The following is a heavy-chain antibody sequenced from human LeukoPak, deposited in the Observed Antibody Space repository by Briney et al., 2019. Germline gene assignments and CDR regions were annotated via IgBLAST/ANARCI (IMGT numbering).Heavy chain of an antibody. CDR1: GSTFNTYY. CDR3: AAVYIVVVPAAYGDGAFDI. V-gene: IGHV1-46*02. Sequence: ASVKVSCKASGSTFNTYYIYWVRQAPGQGLECMGVINPSNNSTNYAEKFQERVTITRDMSTSTAYMELSSLRSEDTAVYYCAAVYIVVVPAAYGDGAFDIWGPGTMVTVYS. D-gene: IGHD2-2*01. J-gene: IGHJ3*02. CDR2: INPSNNST.